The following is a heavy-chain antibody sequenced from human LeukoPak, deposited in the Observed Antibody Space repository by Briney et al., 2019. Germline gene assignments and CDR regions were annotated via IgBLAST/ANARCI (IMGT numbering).Heavy chain of an antibody. Sequence: SETLSLTCTVSGGSVGSTAYYWGWIRQTPGKGLEWIGNAYVNGHTYYNPSLKSRVTIVVDTSKNEFSLKLSSVTAADTAVYYCARLGGYNLSRNAFDIWGRGTLVTVSS. CDR1: GGSVGSTAYY. CDR2: AYVNGHT. D-gene: IGHD5-24*01. V-gene: IGHV4-39*01. J-gene: IGHJ3*02. CDR3: ARLGGYNLSRNAFDI.